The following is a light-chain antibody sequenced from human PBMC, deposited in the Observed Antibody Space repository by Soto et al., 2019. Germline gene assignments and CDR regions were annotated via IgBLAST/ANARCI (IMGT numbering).Light chain of an antibody. CDR1: SSNIGAGYD. V-gene: IGLV1-40*01. J-gene: IGLJ3*02. Sequence: VLTQPPSVSGAPGQRVTISCTGSSSNIGAGYDVHWYQQLPGTAPKLLIYGNSNRPSGVPDRFSGSKSGTSASLAITGLQAEDEADYYCQSYDSSLSSEVFGGGTKVTVL. CDR2: GNS. CDR3: QSYDSSLSSEV.